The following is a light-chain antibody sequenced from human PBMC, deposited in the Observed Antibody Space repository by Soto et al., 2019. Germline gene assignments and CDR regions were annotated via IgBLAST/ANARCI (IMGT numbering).Light chain of an antibody. CDR3: SSYANSNHYV. J-gene: IGLJ1*01. V-gene: IGLV2-8*01. Sequence: QSVLTQPPSASGSPGQSVTISCTGTSNDVGIYHYVSWYQQHPGKAPKLMIYEVSNRPSGVPDRFSGSKSGNTASLTVSGLQADDEADYYCSSYANSNHYVFGTGTKLTVL. CDR2: EVS. CDR1: SNDVGIYHY.